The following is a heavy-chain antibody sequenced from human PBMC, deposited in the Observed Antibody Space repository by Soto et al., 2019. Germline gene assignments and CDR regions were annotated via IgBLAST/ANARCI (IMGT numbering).Heavy chain of an antibody. CDR3: ARLHYGSNSDYRAVYWCDR. J-gene: IGHJ5*02. CDR2: IYYSVST. V-gene: IGHV4-39*01. Sequence: PSETLSLTCTVSGGSISSSSYYWGWIRQPPGKGLEWIGSIYYSVSTYYNPSLKSRVTISVDTSKNQFSLKLSFVTAADTAVYYCARLHYGSNSDYRAVYWCDRWGQGTLVIVSA. D-gene: IGHD3-10*01. CDR1: GGSISSSSYY.